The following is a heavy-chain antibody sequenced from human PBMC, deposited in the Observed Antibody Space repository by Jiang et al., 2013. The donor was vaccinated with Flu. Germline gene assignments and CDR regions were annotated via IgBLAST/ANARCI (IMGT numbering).Heavy chain of an antibody. Sequence: ELLKPSETLSLTCTVSGGSISSSSYYWGWIRQPPGKGLEWIGNIYYSGGTYYNPSLKSRVTISVDTSKNQFSLKLTSVTAADTAVYFCARLDNRNYLHPNYSDYWGQGTLVTVSS. D-gene: IGHD1-7*01. CDR3: ARLDNRNYLHPNYSDY. V-gene: IGHV4-39*01. CDR1: GGSISSSSYY. CDR2: IYYSGGT. J-gene: IGHJ4*02.